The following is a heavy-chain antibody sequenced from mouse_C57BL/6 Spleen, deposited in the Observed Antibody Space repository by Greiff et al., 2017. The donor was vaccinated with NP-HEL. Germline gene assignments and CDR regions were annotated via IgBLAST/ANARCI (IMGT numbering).Heavy chain of an antibody. J-gene: IGHJ3*01. CDR2: IDPSDSYT. Sequence: QVHVKQPGAELVMPGASVKLSCKASGYTFTSYWMHWVKQRPGQGLEWIGEIDPSDSYTNYNQKFKGKSTLTVDKSSSTAYMQLSSLTSEDSAVYYCARQDSSGYWFAYWGQGTLVTVSA. CDR1: GYTFTSYW. D-gene: IGHD3-2*02. CDR3: ARQDSSGYWFAY. V-gene: IGHV1-69*01.